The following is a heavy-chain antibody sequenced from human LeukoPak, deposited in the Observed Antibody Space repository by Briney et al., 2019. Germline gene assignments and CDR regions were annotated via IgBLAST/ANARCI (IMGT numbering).Heavy chain of an antibody. CDR1: GGSISSSNYY. CDR3: ARGEGSDSRLDDAFDI. CDR2: IYYSGST. J-gene: IGHJ3*02. D-gene: IGHD3-22*01. Sequence: PSETLSLTCTVSGGSISSSNYYWGWIRQPPGKGLEWLGSIYYSGSTYYNPSLKSRVTISVDTSKNQFSLKLSSVTAADTAVYYCARGEGSDSRLDDAFDIWGQGTMVTVSS. V-gene: IGHV4-39*07.